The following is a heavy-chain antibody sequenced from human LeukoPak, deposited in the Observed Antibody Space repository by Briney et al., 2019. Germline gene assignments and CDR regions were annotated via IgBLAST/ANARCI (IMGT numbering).Heavy chain of an antibody. Sequence: ASVKVSCKVSGYTLTELSMHWVRQAPGKGLEWMGGFDPEDGETIYAQKFQGRVTMTEDTSTDTAYMELSSLRSEDTAVYYCATGMSCSGGSCYYESYYGMDVWGQGTTVTVSS. CDR3: ATGMSCSGGSCYYESYYGMDV. J-gene: IGHJ6*02. CDR1: GYTLTELS. V-gene: IGHV1-24*01. CDR2: FDPEDGET. D-gene: IGHD2-15*01.